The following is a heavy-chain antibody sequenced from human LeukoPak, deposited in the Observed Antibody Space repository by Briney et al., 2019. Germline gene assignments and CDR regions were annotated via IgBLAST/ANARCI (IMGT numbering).Heavy chain of an antibody. CDR3: GRDALVGYLSFYYMDV. CDR2: ISNSGST. D-gene: IGHD2-15*01. J-gene: IGHJ6*03. V-gene: IGHV4-59*11. Sequence: SETLSLTCTVSGGPIISHYWTWIRQSPVKGLEWIGDISNSGSTSYNPSRKSRVTISIDTSKNQFSLKLSSVTAADTAVYYCGRDALVGYLSFYYMDVWGKGTTVTVSS. CDR1: GGPIISHY.